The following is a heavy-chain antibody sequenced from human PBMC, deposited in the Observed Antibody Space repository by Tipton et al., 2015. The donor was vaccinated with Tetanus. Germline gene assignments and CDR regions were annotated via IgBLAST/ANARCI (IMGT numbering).Heavy chain of an antibody. CDR2: TYIRGTT. Sequence: TLSLTCTVSGGSISSDGAYWSWIRQPAGKGLEWIGRTYIRGTTTYNPSLKSRVTISVDTSENQMSLRLTSVTAADTAVYYCARDRGDTGTVNWFDPWGQGTLVTVSS. D-gene: IGHD1-1*01. V-gene: IGHV4-61*02. J-gene: IGHJ5*02. CDR1: GGSISSDGAY. CDR3: ARDRGDTGTVNWFDP.